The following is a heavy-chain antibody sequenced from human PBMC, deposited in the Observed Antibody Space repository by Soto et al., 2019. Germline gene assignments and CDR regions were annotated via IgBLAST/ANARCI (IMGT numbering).Heavy chain of an antibody. CDR3: ASAASMDV. J-gene: IGHJ6*02. CDR1: GFTFGDYA. V-gene: IGHV3-49*04. CDR2: IRSKAYGGTT. Sequence: PGGSLRLSCTASGFTFGDYAMSWVRQAPGKGLEWVGFIRSKAYGGTTEYAASVKGRFTISRDDSKSIAYLQMDSLKTEDTAVYYCASAASMDVWGRGTTVTVSS. D-gene: IGHD6-25*01.